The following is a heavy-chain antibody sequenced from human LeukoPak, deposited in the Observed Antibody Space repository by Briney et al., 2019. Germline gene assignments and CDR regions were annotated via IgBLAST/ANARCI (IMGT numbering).Heavy chain of an antibody. V-gene: IGHV3-23*01. CDR2: ITDVGDRA. CDR3: AKPGVGVAAGPGGYFDY. D-gene: IGHD6-13*01. J-gene: IGHJ4*02. CDR1: GFRFRTYA. Sequence: GGSLRLSCGTSGFRFRTYAMTWVRQAPRKGLEWVSTITDVGDRALYIDSVRGRFTIFRDDSKNTLYLQMNSLRADDTAVYYCAKPGVGVAAGPGGYFDYWGQGTLITVSS.